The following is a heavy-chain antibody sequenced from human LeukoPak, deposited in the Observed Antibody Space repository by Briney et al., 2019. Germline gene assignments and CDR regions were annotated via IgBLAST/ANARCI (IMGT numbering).Heavy chain of an antibody. D-gene: IGHD3-22*01. CDR1: GYTFTSYD. CDR2: MNPNSGNT. V-gene: IGHV1-8*01. CDR3: ARTDYYDSSGYLGNYYYYGMDV. J-gene: IGHJ6*02. Sequence: ASVKVSCKASGYTFTSYDINWVRQATGQGLEWMGWMNPNSGNTGYAQKFQGRVTMTRNTSISTAYMELSSLRSEDTAVYYCARTDYYDSSGYLGNYYYYGMDVWGQGTTVTVSS.